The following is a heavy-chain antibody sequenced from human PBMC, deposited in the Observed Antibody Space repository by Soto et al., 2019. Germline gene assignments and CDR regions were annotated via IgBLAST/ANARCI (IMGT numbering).Heavy chain of an antibody. V-gene: IGHV3-15*01. CDR3: TTAHNYFGAGSSFRIY. D-gene: IGHD3-10*01. J-gene: IGHJ4*02. Sequence: EVQLVESGGGLVKPGGSLRLSCTASGFNFNNAWMSWVRQAPGKGLEWLGRSKSVPDGDKTDYAAPVKGRFTISRDDSQNIVTLLMDGLRHEYSAIYYCTTAHNYFGAGSSFRIYWGLGTLVHVSS. CDR1: GFNFNNAW. CDR2: SKSVPDGDKT.